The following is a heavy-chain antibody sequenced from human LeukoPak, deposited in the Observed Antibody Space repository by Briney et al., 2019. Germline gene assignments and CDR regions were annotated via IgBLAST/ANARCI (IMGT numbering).Heavy chain of an antibody. V-gene: IGHV3-11*01. D-gene: IGHD4-17*01. Sequence: GGSLRLSCVVSEFPFSKFCMSWFRQAPGKGLEWISYICSDSRIIHYADSVKGRFTISRDNGKNSLYLQMNSLRAEDMAVYYCARDFRNTGFDYWGQGTLVTVSS. J-gene: IGHJ4*02. CDR1: EFPFSKFC. CDR3: ARDFRNTGFDY. CDR2: ICSDSRII.